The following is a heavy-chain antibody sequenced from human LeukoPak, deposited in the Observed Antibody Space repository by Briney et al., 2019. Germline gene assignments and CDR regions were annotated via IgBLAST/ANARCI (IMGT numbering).Heavy chain of an antibody. Sequence: GGSLRLSCAASGFTFSSYSMNWVRQAPGKGLEWVSSISSRSAYIYHADSVRGRFTISRDNAKNSLYLQMNSLRAEDTAVYYCARDESTVVTNYYYYYMDVWGKGTTVTVSS. J-gene: IGHJ6*03. CDR3: ARDESTVVTNYYYYYMDV. V-gene: IGHV3-21*01. CDR1: GFTFSSYS. D-gene: IGHD4-23*01. CDR2: ISSRSAYI.